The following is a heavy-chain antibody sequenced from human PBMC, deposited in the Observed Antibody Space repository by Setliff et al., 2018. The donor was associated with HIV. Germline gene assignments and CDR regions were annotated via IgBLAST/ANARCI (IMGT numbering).Heavy chain of an antibody. D-gene: IGHD2-15*01. Sequence: ASVKVSCKASGGTFSDYTVNWVRQAPGQGLEWMGRIIPIIGIENYAQKFQGRVTITADKSTSTVYMELSSLRSEDTAVYFCGVGLIAAFVDYWGQGALVTVSS. CDR3: GVGLIAAFVDY. CDR2: IIPIIGIE. V-gene: IGHV1-69*02. CDR1: GGTFSDYT. J-gene: IGHJ4*02.